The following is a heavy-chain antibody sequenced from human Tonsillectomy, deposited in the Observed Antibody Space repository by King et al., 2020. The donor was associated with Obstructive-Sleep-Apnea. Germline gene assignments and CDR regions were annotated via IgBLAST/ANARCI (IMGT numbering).Heavy chain of an antibody. D-gene: IGHD3-10*01. CDR3: ARLQLGSGRSWFDP. J-gene: IGHJ5*02. Sequence: VQLQQWGAGLLKPSETLSLTCAVYGGSFSGYYWSWIRQPPGKGLEYIGEINHSGSTNYNPSLKSRVTISVDTAKNQFSLKLSSLTAAATAVYYCARLQLGSGRSWFDPWGQGALVTVSS. CDR1: GGSFSGYY. CDR2: INHSGST. V-gene: IGHV4-34*01.